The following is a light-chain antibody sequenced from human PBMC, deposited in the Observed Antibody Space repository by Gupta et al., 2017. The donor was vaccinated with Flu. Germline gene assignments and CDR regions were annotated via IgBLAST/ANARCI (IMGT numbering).Light chain of an antibody. J-gene: IGLJ3*02. V-gene: IGLV1-40*01. CDR3: QSYDSSLSGWV. CDR2: GNS. Sequence: SVLPQPPSVSGAPGQRATISCTGSSSNIGAGYDVHWYQQLPGTAPKLLIYGNSNRPSGVPDRFSGSKSGTSASLAITGLQAEDEADYYCQSYDSSLSGWVFGGGTKLTVL. CDR1: SSNIGAGYD.